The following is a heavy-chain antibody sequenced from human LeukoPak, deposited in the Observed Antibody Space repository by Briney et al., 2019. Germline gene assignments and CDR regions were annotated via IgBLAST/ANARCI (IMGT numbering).Heavy chain of an antibody. V-gene: IGHV4-34*01. CDR3: VTGPDYYNSSSYYPYY. J-gene: IGHJ4*02. CDR2: INQSGST. Sequence: SETLSLTCAVYGGSFSGYYWSWIRQPPGKGLEWIGEINQSGSTNYNPSLKSRVTISVDTSKNQFSLKVNSVTAADTAVYYCVTGPDYYNSSSYYPYYWGQGTLVTVSS. CDR1: GGSFSGYY. D-gene: IGHD3-22*01.